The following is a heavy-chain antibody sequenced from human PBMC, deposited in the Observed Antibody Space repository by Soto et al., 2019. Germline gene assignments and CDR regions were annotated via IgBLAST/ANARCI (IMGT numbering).Heavy chain of an antibody. CDR2: IYYDGST. Sequence: SETLSLTCTVSGGSISGYYWSWIRQPPGKGLEWIGYIYYDGSTNYNPSLKSRVTISVDTSKNQFSLMLSSVTAADTAVYYCARAHAIANYYYYYYLGVWGKGTTVTVSS. J-gene: IGHJ6*03. CDR1: GGSISGYY. V-gene: IGHV4-59*01. D-gene: IGHD2-8*01. CDR3: ARAHAIANYYYYYYLGV.